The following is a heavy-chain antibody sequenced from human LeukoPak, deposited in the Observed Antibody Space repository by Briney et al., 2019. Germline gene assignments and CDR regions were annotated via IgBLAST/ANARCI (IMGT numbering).Heavy chain of an antibody. J-gene: IGHJ4*02. CDR1: GYTFTGYY. Sequence: ASVKVSCKASGYTFTGYYMHWVRQATGQGLEWMGWMNPNSGNTGYAQKFQGRVTMTRDTSISTAYMELTSLTSEDTAVYYCARRLAAAGYLPDYWGPGTQVTVSS. V-gene: IGHV1-8*02. CDR3: ARRLAAAGYLPDY. CDR2: MNPNSGNT. D-gene: IGHD3-9*01.